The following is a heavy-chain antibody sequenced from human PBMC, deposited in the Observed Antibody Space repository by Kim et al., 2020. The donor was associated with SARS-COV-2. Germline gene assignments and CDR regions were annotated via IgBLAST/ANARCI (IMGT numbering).Heavy chain of an antibody. V-gene: IGHV1-46*01. D-gene: IGHD3-9*01. J-gene: IGHJ6*02. CDR2: INPSGGST. Sequence: ASVKVSCKASGYTFTSYYMHWVRQAPGQGLEWMGIINPSGGSTSYAQKFQGRVTMTRDTSTSTVYMELSSLRSEDTAVYYCARESLSYDILTGYQIRGYGMDVWGQGTTVTVSS. CDR3: ARESLSYDILTGYQIRGYGMDV. CDR1: GYTFTSYY.